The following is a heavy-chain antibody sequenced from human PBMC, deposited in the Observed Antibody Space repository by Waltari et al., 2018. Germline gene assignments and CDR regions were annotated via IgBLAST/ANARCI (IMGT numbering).Heavy chain of an antibody. V-gene: IGHV3-53*02. CDR3: ARHDYCDY. CDR2: IETGGYT. Sequence: EVQLVETGGGLIQPGGSLRLSCAASGFAVSSNYMSWVRQAPGKGLEWVSGIETGGYTYYAESVRGRFTISRDNSKNMVYLQMNSLRADDTAVYFCARHDYCDYWGQGTLVTVSS. J-gene: IGHJ4*02. CDR1: GFAVSSNY.